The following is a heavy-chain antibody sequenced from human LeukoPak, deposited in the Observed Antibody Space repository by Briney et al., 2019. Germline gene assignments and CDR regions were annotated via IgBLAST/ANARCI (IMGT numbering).Heavy chain of an antibody. CDR2: IYHSGST. D-gene: IGHD5-24*01. Sequence: PSETLSLTCTVSGYSISSSYYWGWIRQPPGKGLEWIGSIYHSGSTYYNPSLKSRVTISVDTSKNQFSLKLSSVTAADTAVYYCARSSRWLQPNWFDPWGQGTLVTVSS. CDR1: GYSISSSYY. J-gene: IGHJ5*02. V-gene: IGHV4-38-2*02. CDR3: ARSSRWLQPNWFDP.